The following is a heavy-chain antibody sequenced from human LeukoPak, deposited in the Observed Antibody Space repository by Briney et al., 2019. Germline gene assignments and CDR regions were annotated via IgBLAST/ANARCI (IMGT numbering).Heavy chain of an antibody. Sequence: GGSLRLSCAASGFTFTSYAMNWVRQAPGKGLEWVSSISGSGGTTYNADSVKGRFTISRDNSKNTLYLQMNNLRAGDTAVYYCAKGDLGFGRFYFDYWGHGNLVTVSP. J-gene: IGHJ4*01. V-gene: IGHV3-23*01. D-gene: IGHD3-16*01. CDR2: ISGSGGTT. CDR3: AKGDLGFGRFYFDY. CDR1: GFTFTSYA.